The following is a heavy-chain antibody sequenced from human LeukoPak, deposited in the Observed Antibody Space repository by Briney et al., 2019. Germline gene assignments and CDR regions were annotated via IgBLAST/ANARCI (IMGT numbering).Heavy chain of an antibody. D-gene: IGHD6-6*01. CDR1: GFTFSSYG. CDR2: ISYDGSNK. CDR3: AKGGGIAALFDD. V-gene: IGHV3-30*18. J-gene: IGHJ4*02. Sequence: PGGSLRLSCAASGFTFSSYGMHWVRQAPGKGLEWVAVISYDGSNKYYADSVKGRFTISRDNSKNTLYLQMNSLRAEDTAVYYCAKGGGIAALFDDWGQGTLVTVSS.